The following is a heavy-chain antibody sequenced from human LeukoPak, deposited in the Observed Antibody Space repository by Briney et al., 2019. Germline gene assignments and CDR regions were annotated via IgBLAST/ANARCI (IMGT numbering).Heavy chain of an antibody. J-gene: IGHJ4*02. CDR1: GFTLRSFG. Sequence: GGSLRLSCAASGFTLRSFGLHWVRQAPGKGLEWVAVIWYDGSNKYYADSVKGRFTISRDNSKNTLYLQMNSLRAEDTAVYYCAREAVAGGYFYYWGQGSLLTVSS. D-gene: IGHD6-19*01. CDR2: IWYDGSNK. V-gene: IGHV3-33*01. CDR3: AREAVAGGYFYY.